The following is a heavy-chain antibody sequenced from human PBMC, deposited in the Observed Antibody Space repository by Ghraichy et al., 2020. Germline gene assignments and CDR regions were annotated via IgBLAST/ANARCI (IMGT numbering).Heavy chain of an antibody. CDR2: ISSNGGST. CDR3: VKDGELRYFDWLPGLYYYYMDV. V-gene: IGHV3-64D*06. CDR1: GFTFSSYA. J-gene: IGHJ6*03. D-gene: IGHD3-9*01. Sequence: GSLRLSCSASGFTFSSYAMHWVRQAPGKGLEYVSAISSNGGSTYYADSVKGRFTISRDNSKNTLYLQMSSLRAEDTAVYYCVKDGELRYFDWLPGLYYYYMDVWGKGTTVTVSS.